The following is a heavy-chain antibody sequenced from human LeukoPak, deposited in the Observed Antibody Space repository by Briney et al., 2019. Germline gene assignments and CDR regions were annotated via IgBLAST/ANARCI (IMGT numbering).Heavy chain of an antibody. CDR1: RFTFDDYA. D-gene: IGHD6-13*01. Sequence: GGSLRLSCAASRFTFDDYAMHWVRQAPGKSLEWVSLITWDGDSTYYADSVKGRFTISRDNSKNSLYLQMNSLRAEDTALYYCAKGTSSWHEFDSWGQGTLVTVSS. CDR2: ITWDGDST. CDR3: AKGTSSWHEFDS. J-gene: IGHJ4*02. V-gene: IGHV3-43D*03.